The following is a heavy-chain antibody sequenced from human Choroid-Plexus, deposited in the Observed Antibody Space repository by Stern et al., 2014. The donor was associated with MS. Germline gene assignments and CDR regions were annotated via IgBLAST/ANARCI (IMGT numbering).Heavy chain of an antibody. CDR1: PLPFNHHP. J-gene: IGHJ1*01. CDR2: ISHDGSSQ. Sequence: MQLVESGGGAPPPPPPPPPPPPPPPLPFNHHPIHSLRQAPGQGLEWAAGISHDGSSQYYADSVKGRFTISRDNSKNTLYVQTDSLRADDTAIYYCVRGPGEWNSAEYFPHWGQGALVTVSS. CDR3: VRGPGEWNSAEYFPH. V-gene: IGHV3-30-3*01. D-gene: IGHD1/OR15-1a*01.